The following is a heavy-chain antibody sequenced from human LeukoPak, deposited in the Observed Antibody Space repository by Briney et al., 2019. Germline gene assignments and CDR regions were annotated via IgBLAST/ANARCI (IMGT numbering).Heavy chain of an antibody. CDR1: GFTFSSYA. D-gene: IGHD3-3*01. V-gene: IGHV3-30-3*01. J-gene: IGHJ4*02. Sequence: GGSLRLSCAASGFTFSSYAMHWVRQAPGKGLEWVAVISYDGSNKYYADSVKGRFTISRDNSKNTLYLQMNSLRAEDTAVYYCARESDGDFWRVLDYWGQGTLVTVSS. CDR3: ARESDGDFWRVLDY. CDR2: ISYDGSNK.